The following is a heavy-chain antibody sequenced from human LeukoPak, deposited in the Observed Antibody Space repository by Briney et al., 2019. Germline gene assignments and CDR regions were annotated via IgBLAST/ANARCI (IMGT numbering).Heavy chain of an antibody. D-gene: IGHD2-15*01. CDR1: GYTFTGSY. CDR2: INPSSGDT. Sequence: RGSVKVSCGASGYTFTGSYIHWVRQAPGQGLEWMGWINPSSGDTNFGQRFQGRVTLTRDTSIGTAHMELTRLTSDDTAVYYCARDPGGRPASYFDPWGQGTLVTVSS. CDR3: ARDPGGRPASYFDP. V-gene: IGHV1-2*02. J-gene: IGHJ5*02.